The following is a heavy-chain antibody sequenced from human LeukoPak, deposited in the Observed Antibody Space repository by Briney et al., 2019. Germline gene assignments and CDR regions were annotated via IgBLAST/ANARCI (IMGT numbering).Heavy chain of an antibody. CDR2: ISGSGGNT. CDR3: AKPWREDGDYWSFNY. V-gene: IGHV3-23*01. D-gene: IGHD4-17*01. J-gene: IGHJ4*02. CDR1: GFTFSSYG. Sequence: PGGSLRLSCAASGFTFSSYGMSWVRQAPGKGLEWVSAISGSGGNTYYADSVKGRFTISRDNSRNTLSLLINSLRAEDTAVYYCAKPWREDGDYWSFNYWGQGTLVTVSS.